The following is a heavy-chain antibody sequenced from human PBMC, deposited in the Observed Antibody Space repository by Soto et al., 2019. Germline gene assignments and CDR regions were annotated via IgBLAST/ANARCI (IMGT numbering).Heavy chain of an antibody. Sequence: GGSLRLSCAASGFTFSDHYMDWVRQAPGKGLEWVGRIRNKANSYTTEYAASVKGRFTISRDDSKNSMYLQMNSLKTEDTAIYYCARVGGSGWNFDSWGQGILVTVSS. CDR1: GFTFSDHY. CDR2: IRNKANSYTT. D-gene: IGHD6-19*01. CDR3: ARVGGSGWNFDS. V-gene: IGHV3-72*01. J-gene: IGHJ4*02.